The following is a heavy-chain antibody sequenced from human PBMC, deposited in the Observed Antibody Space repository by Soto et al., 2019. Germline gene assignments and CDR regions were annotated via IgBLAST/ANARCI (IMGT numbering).Heavy chain of an antibody. V-gene: IGHV3-43*01. J-gene: IGHJ6*02. CDR2: ISWDGGST. CDR3: AKDTYSSSWYDYYGMDV. CDR1: GFTFDDYT. D-gene: IGHD6-13*01. Sequence: GGSLRLSCAASGFTFDDYTMHWVRQAPGKGLEWVSLISWDGGSTYYADSVKGRFTISRDNSKNSLYLQMNGLRTEDTALYYCAKDTYSSSWYDYYGMDVWGQGTTVTVSS.